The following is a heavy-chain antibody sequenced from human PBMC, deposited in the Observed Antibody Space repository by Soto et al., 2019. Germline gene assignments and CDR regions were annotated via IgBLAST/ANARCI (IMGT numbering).Heavy chain of an antibody. D-gene: IGHD7-27*01. V-gene: IGHV4-61*01. CDR1: GGSVSSGSHY. J-gene: IGHJ4*02. Sequence: QVQLQESGPGLVKPSETLSLKCTVSGGSVSSGSHYWSWIRQPPGKGLEWIGYIYHSGSTNYNPSLKSRVTISVDTSKNQFSLKLSSVTAADTAAYYCARGASGEGYWGQGTLVTVSS. CDR2: IYHSGST. CDR3: ARGASGEGY.